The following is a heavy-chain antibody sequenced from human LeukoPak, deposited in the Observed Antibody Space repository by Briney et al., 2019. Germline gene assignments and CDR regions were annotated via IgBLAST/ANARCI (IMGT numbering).Heavy chain of an antibody. J-gene: IGHJ3*02. CDR3: AGGTTLDAFDI. D-gene: IGHD4-17*01. Sequence: PSETLSLTCTVSGGSISSYYWSWIRQPPGKGLEWIGYIYYSGSTNYNPSLKSRVTISVDTSKNQFSLKLSSVTAADTAVYYCAGGTTLDAFDIWGQGTMVTVSS. V-gene: IGHV4-59*01. CDR2: IYYSGST. CDR1: GGSISSYY.